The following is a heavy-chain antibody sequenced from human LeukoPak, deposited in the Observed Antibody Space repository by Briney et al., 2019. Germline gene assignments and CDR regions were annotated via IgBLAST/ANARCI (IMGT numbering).Heavy chain of an antibody. J-gene: IGHJ5*02. Sequence: ASVKVSCKVSGYTLTELSMHWVRQAPGKGLEWMGGFDPEDGETIYAQKFQGRVTMTEDTSTDTAYMELSSLRSEDTAVYYCATARFGELLWTQVYNWFDPWGQGTLVTVSS. D-gene: IGHD3-10*01. CDR1: GYTLTELS. CDR2: FDPEDGET. CDR3: ATARFGELLWTQVYNWFDP. V-gene: IGHV1-24*01.